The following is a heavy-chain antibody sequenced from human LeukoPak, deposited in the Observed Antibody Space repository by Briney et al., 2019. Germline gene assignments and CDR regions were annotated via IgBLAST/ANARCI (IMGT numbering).Heavy chain of an antibody. CDR3: ARDPIRYCSGGSCHTGHYYYYGMDV. V-gene: IGHV1-69*13. D-gene: IGHD2-15*01. CDR1: GGTFSSYA. CDR2: IIPIFGTA. J-gene: IGHJ6*02. Sequence: SVRVSCKASGGTFSSYAISWVRQAPGQGLEWMGGIIPIFGTANYAQRFQGRVTITADESTSTAYMELSSLRSEDTAVYYCARDPIRYCSGGSCHTGHYYYYGMDVWGQGTTVTVSS.